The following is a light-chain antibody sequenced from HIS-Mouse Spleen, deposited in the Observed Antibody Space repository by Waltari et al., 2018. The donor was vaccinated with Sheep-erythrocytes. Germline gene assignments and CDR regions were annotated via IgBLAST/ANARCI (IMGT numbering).Light chain of an antibody. J-gene: IGLJ3*02. CDR3: AAWDDSLNGPV. CDR2: SNN. V-gene: IGLV1-44*01. Sequence: QSVLTQPPSASGTPGQRFTISCSGSSSHIVSNTVNWYQQLPGTAPKLLIYSNNQRPSGVPDRFSGSKSGTSASLAISGLQSEDEADYYCAAWDDSLNGPVFGGGTKLTVL. CDR1: SSHIVSNT.